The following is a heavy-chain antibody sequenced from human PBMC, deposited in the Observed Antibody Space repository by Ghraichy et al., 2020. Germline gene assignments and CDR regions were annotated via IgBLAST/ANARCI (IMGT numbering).Heavy chain of an antibody. Sequence: ESLNISCTVSGGSIRNDYWSWIRQPPGNGLEWIGYVSYSGDTNYNPSLKSRVTMSVDASKNDFSLNLRSVTAADTAIYFCAKYLLGASGCDSWGQGTLVTVSS. CDR2: VSYSGDT. D-gene: IGHD6-19*01. V-gene: IGHV4-59*01. CDR3: AKYLLGASGCDS. CDR1: GGSIRNDY. J-gene: IGHJ4*02.